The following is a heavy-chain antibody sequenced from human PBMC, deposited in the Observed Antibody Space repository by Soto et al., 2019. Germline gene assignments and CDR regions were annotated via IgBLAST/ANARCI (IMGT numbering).Heavy chain of an antibody. D-gene: IGHD3-3*01. V-gene: IGHV3-7*01. CDR1: GFTFSSYW. CDR3: AGDLPFNYDFWSGYPSRYYYYYYMDV. J-gene: IGHJ6*03. CDR2: IKQDGSEK. Sequence: GGALRVSCAASGFTFSSYWMSWVRQAPGKGLGWVANIKQDGSEKYYVDSVKGRFTISRDNAKNSLYLQMNSLRAEDTAVYYCAGDLPFNYDFWSGYPSRYYYYYYMDVWGKGTTVTVSS.